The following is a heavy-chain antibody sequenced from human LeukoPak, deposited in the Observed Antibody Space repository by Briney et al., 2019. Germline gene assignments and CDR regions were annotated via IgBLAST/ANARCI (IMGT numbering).Heavy chain of an antibody. Sequence: GGSLRLSCAASGFTFSSYAMHWVRQAPGKGLEYVSAISSNGGSTYYANSVKGRFTISRDNSKNTLYLQMNSLRAEDTAVYYCATLTSTVYNFDYWGQGTLVTVSS. J-gene: IGHJ4*02. CDR3: ATLTSTVYNFDY. D-gene: IGHD1-14*01. CDR1: GFTFSSYA. CDR2: ISSNGGST. V-gene: IGHV3-64*01.